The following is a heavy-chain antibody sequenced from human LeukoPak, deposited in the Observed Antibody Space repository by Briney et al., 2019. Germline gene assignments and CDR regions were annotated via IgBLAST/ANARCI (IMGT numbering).Heavy chain of an antibody. J-gene: IGHJ4*02. CDR2: ISSSAGTI. Sequence: GGSLILSCVASTFTFSNSYMSWIRQAPGKGLEWISYISSSAGTIFYADSVEGRFTVSRDNTKNSLYLQMNALRADDTAVYYCARTIGTGPLGHFDYWGQGTLVTVSS. CDR1: TFTFSNSY. V-gene: IGHV3-11*01. D-gene: IGHD3/OR15-3a*01. CDR3: ARTIGTGPLGHFDY.